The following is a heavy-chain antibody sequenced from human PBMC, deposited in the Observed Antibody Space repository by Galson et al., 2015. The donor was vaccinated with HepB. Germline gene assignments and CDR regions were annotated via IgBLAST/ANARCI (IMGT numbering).Heavy chain of an antibody. V-gene: IGHV1-69*10. CDR3: AREGIAAVTNPADY. CDR1: GGTFSRYA. J-gene: IGHJ4*02. D-gene: IGHD6-13*01. CDR2: ITPMLGRA. Sequence: SVKVSCKASGGTFSRYAFTWVRQAPGQGLEWMGGITPMLGRAKYAQKFQGRVTITADESTSTVYMELSSLRSDDTAMYYCAREGIAAVTNPADYWGQGTLVIVSS.